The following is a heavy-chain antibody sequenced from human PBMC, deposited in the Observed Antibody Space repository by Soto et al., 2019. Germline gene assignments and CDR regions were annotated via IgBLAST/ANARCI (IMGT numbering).Heavy chain of an antibody. D-gene: IGHD1-26*01. Sequence: QVQLQESGPGLVRPSETLSLTCTVSGGSLSSGGYYWNWIRQTPGKGLEWIGYFYYSGSTNSSPSLKSRVTISVDTSKNQFYLRLRSVTAADTAVYYCAGGNYYGAGDYWGPGSRVTVSS. CDR2: FYYSGST. J-gene: IGHJ4*02. CDR1: GGSLSSGGYY. CDR3: AGGNYYGAGDY. V-gene: IGHV4-61*08.